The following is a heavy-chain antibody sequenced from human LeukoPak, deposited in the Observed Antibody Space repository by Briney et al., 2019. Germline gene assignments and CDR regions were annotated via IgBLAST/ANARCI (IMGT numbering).Heavy chain of an antibody. Sequence: SVKVSCKASGGTFSSYAISWVRQAPGQGLEWMGGIIPIFGTANYAQKFQGRVTITTDESTSTAYMELSSLRSEDTAVYYCARAGPTIFGVDEPTEYFQHWGQGTLVTVSS. CDR2: IIPIFGTA. CDR3: ARAGPTIFGVDEPTEYFQH. D-gene: IGHD3-3*01. CDR1: GGTFSSYA. V-gene: IGHV1-69*05. J-gene: IGHJ1*01.